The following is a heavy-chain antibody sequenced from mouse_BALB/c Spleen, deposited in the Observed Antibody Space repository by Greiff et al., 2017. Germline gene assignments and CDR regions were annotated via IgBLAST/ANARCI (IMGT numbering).Heavy chain of an antibody. D-gene: IGHD2-4*01. J-gene: IGHJ3*01. CDR3: ARDRDYEEWFAY. Sequence: EVQLQESGGDLVKPGGSLKLSCAASGFTFSSYGMSWVRQTPDKRLEWVATISSGGSYTYYPDSVKGRFTISRDNAKNTLYLQMSSLKSEDTAMYYCARDRDYEEWFAYWGQGTLVTVAA. CDR1: GFTFSSYG. V-gene: IGHV5-6*01. CDR2: ISSGGSYT.